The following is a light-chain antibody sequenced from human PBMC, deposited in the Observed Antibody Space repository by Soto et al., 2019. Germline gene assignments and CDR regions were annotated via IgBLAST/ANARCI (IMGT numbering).Light chain of an antibody. J-gene: IGKJ4*01. CDR1: QSVNSH. CDR2: GAS. CDR3: QQYDIWPLT. Sequence: EIVLTQSPATLSLSPGESATLSCRTSQSVNSHLAWFQQKPGQAPRLLMYGASTRATGMPDRFSGSGSGTEFTLIISSLQSEEFAVYYCQQYDIWPLTFGGGTKVDIK. V-gene: IGKV3D-15*01.